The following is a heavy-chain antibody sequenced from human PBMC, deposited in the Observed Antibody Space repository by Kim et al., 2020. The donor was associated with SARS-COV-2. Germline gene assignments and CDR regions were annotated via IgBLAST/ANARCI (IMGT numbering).Heavy chain of an antibody. CDR3: ARHLATFNGDAFDS. CDR2: IDNFGTTI. Sequence: GGSLRLSCAASGFTLNSHAMNWVRQAPEKRLEWISYIDNFGTTIHYADSVKGRFTISRDNAKNSLSLQMNSLRDDDTAIYYCARHLATFNGDAFDSWGQGVLVTVSS. D-gene: IGHD4-17*01. CDR1: GFTLNSHA. J-gene: IGHJ4*02. V-gene: IGHV3-48*02.